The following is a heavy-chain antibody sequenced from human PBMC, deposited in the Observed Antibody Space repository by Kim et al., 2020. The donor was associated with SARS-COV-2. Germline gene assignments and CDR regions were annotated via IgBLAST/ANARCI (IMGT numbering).Heavy chain of an antibody. D-gene: IGHD3-9*01. J-gene: IGHJ6*02. Sequence: GGSLRLSCAASGFTFSSYGMHWVRQAPGKGLEWVAVIWYDGSNKYYADSVKGRFTISRDNSKNTLYLQMNSLRAEDTAVYYCARDFEVRYFDWLLLGPTGRYYGMDVWGQGTTVTVSS. V-gene: IGHV3-33*01. CDR2: IWYDGSNK. CDR1: GFTFSSYG. CDR3: ARDFEVRYFDWLLLGPTGRYYGMDV.